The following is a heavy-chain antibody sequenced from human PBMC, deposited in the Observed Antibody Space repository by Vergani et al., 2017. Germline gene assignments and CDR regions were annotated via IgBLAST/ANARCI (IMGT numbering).Heavy chain of an antibody. Sequence: QVQLQQWGAGLLKPSETLSLTCAVYGGSFSGYYWSWIRQPPGKGLEWIGEINHSGSTNNNPSLKIRFPISVDTSKNQFSLKLSSVTAADTAVYYCARYNWNYGSLYWGQGTLVTVSS. CDR3: ARYNWNYGSLY. CDR2: INHSGST. CDR1: GGSFSGYY. D-gene: IGHD1-7*01. V-gene: IGHV4-34*01. J-gene: IGHJ4*02.